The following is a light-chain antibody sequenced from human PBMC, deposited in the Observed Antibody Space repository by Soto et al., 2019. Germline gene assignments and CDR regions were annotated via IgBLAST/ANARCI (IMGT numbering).Light chain of an antibody. CDR2: GAS. V-gene: IGKV3-20*01. CDR3: QQYGSSPRS. Sequence: EIVLTQSPGTLSLSPGERATLSCRASQSVSSTYLAWYQHKLGQAPRLRIYGASSTASGIPDRFSGSGSGTDFTLTISRLEPEDFAVYYCQQYGSSPRSFGQGTKVEVQ. J-gene: IGKJ1*01. CDR1: QSVSSTY.